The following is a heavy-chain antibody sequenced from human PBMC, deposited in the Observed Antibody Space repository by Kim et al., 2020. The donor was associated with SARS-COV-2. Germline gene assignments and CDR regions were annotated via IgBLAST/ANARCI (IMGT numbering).Heavy chain of an antibody. CDR3: TRLPATTLAFWDAFDI. V-gene: IGHV3-73*01. CDR2: IRSKANSYAT. D-gene: IGHD1-1*01. Sequence: GGSLRLSCAASGFTFSGYPMHWVCQASGKGLEWVSRIRSKANSYATGYGASVKGRFTISRDDSKNTAYLEMNGLKTGDTGVYYCTRLPATTLAFWDAFDIWGQGTMVTVSS. CDR1: GFTFSGYP. J-gene: IGHJ3*02.